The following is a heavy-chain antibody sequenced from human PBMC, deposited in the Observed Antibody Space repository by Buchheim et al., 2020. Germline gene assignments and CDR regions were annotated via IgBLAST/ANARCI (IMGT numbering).Heavy chain of an antibody. D-gene: IGHD3-3*01. CDR1: GFSLSTSGVG. Sequence: QITLKESGPTLVKPTQTLTLTCTFSGFSLSTSGVGVGWIRQPPGKALEWLALIYWVDNKRYSPSLKSRLSITRDTSKNQVVLTMTNMDPVDTATYYCAHRHWSNYYFDTWGQGTL. V-gene: IGHV2-5*02. CDR3: AHRHWSNYYFDT. J-gene: IGHJ4*02. CDR2: IYWVDNK.